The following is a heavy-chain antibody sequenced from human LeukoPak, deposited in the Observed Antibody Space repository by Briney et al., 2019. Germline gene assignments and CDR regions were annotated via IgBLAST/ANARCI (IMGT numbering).Heavy chain of an antibody. CDR1: GYTFTSYD. V-gene: IGHV1-8*01. Sequence: GASVKVSCKASGYTFTSYDINWVRQATGQGLEWMGWMNPNSGNTGYAQKFQGRVTMTRNTSISTAYMELSSLRSEDTAVYYCATQYCSGGSCARHWFDPWGQGTLVTVSS. J-gene: IGHJ5*02. D-gene: IGHD2-15*01. CDR3: ATQYCSGGSCARHWFDP. CDR2: MNPNSGNT.